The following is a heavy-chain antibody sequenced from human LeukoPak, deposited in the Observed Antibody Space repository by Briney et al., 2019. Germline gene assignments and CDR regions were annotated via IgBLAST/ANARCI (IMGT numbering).Heavy chain of an antibody. CDR1: GFTFSSYT. V-gene: IGHV3-30-3*01. J-gene: IGHJ4*02. CDR3: ARDIPYFDY. CDR2: ISFDGSDK. Sequence: PGGSLRLSCAASGFTFSSYTLHWVRQAPGKGLEWVAAISFDGSDKHYADSVKGRFTISRDSSKNTLYLQMNSLRAEDTAVYYCARDIPYFDYWGQGTLVTVSS.